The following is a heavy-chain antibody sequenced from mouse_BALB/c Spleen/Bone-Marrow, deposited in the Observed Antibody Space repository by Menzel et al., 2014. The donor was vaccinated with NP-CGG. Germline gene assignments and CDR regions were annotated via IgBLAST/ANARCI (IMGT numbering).Heavy chain of an antibody. CDR2: IDPDNGDT. Sequence: VQLQQSGAELVRSGASVKLSCTSSGFNIKDYYIHWVKQRPEQGLEWIGWIDPDNGDTEYAPKFQGTAIMTADTSSNTAYLQLSSLTSEDTADYYCNIDNYDFAYWGQGTPVTVSS. J-gene: IGHJ2*01. CDR3: NIDNYDFAY. V-gene: IGHV14-4*02. D-gene: IGHD2-12*01. CDR1: GFNIKDYY.